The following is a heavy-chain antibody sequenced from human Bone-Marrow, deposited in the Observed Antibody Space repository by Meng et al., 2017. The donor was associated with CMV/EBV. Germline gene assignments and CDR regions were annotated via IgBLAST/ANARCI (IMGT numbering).Heavy chain of an antibody. CDR2: INPSGGST. Sequence: ASVKVSCKASGYTFTSYGISWVRQAPGQGLEWMGIINPSGGSTSYAQKFQGRVTMTRDTSTSTVYMELSSLRSEDTAVYYCARDGVCEEWELLCWYYYYGMDVWGQGTTVTVSS. CDR3: ARDGVCEEWELLCWYYYYGMDV. CDR1: GYTFTSYG. V-gene: IGHV1-46*01. J-gene: IGHJ6*02. D-gene: IGHD1-26*01.